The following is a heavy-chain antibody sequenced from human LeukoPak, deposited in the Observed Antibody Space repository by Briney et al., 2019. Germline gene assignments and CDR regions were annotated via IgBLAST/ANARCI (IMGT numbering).Heavy chain of an antibody. V-gene: IGHV4-39*07. CDR2: IYYSGST. CDR3: ARVLNSSGWSHAEYFQH. D-gene: IGHD6-19*01. Sequence: PSEALSLTCTVSGGSISSSSYYWGWIRQPPGKGLEWIVSIYYSGSTYYNPSLKSRVTISVDTSKNQFSLKLSSVTAADTAVYYCARVLNSSGWSHAEYFQHWGQGTLVTVSS. CDR1: GGSISSSSYY. J-gene: IGHJ1*01.